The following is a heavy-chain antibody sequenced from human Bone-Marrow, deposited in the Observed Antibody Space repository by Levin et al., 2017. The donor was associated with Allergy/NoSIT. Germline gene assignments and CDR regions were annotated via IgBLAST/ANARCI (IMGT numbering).Heavy chain of an antibody. D-gene: IGHD2-8*01. CDR3: ARGGVVYAMGYFYYGMDV. J-gene: IGHJ6*02. CDR2: IKHDGSDK. Sequence: GESLKISCTASGFTFTTYWMTWFRQAPGKGLEWVARIKHDGSDKYYVDSVKGRFTVSRDNAKKSLYLHMNSLGVEDTAVYFCARGGVVYAMGYFYYGMDVWGQGTTVTVS. CDR1: GFTFTTYW. V-gene: IGHV3-7*01.